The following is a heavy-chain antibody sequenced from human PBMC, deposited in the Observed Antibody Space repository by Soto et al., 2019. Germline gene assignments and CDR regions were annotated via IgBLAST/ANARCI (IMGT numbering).Heavy chain of an antibody. V-gene: IGHV1-18*01. CDR2: VRGDNGHR. Sequence: QVQLVQSGAEVKKPGASVKVSFKASGYTLSTHGISWVRQVPGQGLEWMGWVRGDNGHRNYAQSLQGRVTMTTDTSTNTAYMELRSLRSDDTAVYYCARDLGYCRSGTCYREWFDPWGQGTLVTVSS. CDR3: ARDLGYCRSGTCYREWFDP. J-gene: IGHJ5*02. CDR1: GYTLSTHG. D-gene: IGHD2-15*01.